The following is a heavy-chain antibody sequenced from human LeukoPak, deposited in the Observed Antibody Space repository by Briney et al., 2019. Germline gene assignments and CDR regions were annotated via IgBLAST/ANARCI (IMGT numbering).Heavy chain of an antibody. CDR2: ISSSSSYI. V-gene: IGHV3-21*01. CDR3: AGGIVVVPVAILTPFDY. CDR1: GFTFSSYS. D-gene: IGHD2-2*02. J-gene: IGHJ4*02. Sequence: PGGSLRLSCAASGFTFSSYSMNWVRQAPGKGLEWVSSISSSSSYIYYADSVKGRFTISRDNAKNSLYLQMNSLRAEDTAVYYCAGGIVVVPVAILTPFDYWGQGTLVTVSS.